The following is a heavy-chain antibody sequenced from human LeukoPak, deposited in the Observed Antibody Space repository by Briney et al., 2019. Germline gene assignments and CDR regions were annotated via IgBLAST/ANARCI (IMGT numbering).Heavy chain of an antibody. V-gene: IGHV4-61*08. Sequence: PSETLSLTCTLSGASFRSGGQYWGWIRQTPGKGLEWTGDIFYNGKTNYNPSLKSRVTISLDTSRSQFSLRLSSVTASDTGVYYCARIFDVWGRGTLVTVSS. CDR1: GASFRSGGQY. CDR2: IFYNGKT. J-gene: IGHJ4*02. CDR3: ARIFDV.